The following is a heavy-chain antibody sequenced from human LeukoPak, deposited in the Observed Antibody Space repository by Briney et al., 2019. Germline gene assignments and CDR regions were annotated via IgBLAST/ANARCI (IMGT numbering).Heavy chain of an antibody. CDR1: GGSISSLY. Sequence: PSETLSLTCSVSGGSISSLYWSWIRQPPGKGLEWIGYIYYTGSTNYNPSLKSRVTISVDTSKNQFSLKLSSVTAADTAVYYCARALGGHDYSFDYWGQGTLVTVSS. D-gene: IGHD2-21*01. CDR3: ARALGGHDYSFDY. J-gene: IGHJ4*02. V-gene: IGHV4-59*01. CDR2: IYYTGST.